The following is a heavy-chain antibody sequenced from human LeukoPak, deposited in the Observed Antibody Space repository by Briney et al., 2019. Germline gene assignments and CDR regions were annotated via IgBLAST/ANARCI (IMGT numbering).Heavy chain of an antibody. CDR2: IHPDGGST. V-gene: IGHV1-46*02. CDR3: ARGPRITLIRGGQWYFYMDV. CDR1: GYNFNDYY. Sequence: ASVKVSCKASGYNFNDYYIYWVRQAPGHGLESMGYIHPDGGSTNYAQKFQGRVTMTSDMSTNTVYMELRSLRSEDTAVYYCARGPRITLIRGGQWYFYMDVWGKGTTVTISS. D-gene: IGHD3-10*01. J-gene: IGHJ6*03.